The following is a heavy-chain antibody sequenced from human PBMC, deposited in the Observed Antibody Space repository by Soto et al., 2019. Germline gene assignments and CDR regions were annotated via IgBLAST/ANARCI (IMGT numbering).Heavy chain of an antibody. D-gene: IGHD5-12*01. J-gene: IGHJ4*02. CDR1: GFTFSSYS. Sequence: EVQLVESGGGLVQPGGSLRLSCAASGFTFSSYSMNWVRQAPGKGLEWVSYISSSSSTIYYADSVKGRFTISRDNAKNSLYLQMNSLRAEDTAVYYCASGAWGGWLSWDLDYWGQGTLVTVSS. V-gene: IGHV3-48*01. CDR2: ISSSSSTI. CDR3: ASGAWGGWLSWDLDY.